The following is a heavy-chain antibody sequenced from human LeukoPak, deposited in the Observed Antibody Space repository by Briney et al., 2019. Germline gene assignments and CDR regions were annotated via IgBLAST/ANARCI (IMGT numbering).Heavy chain of an antibody. CDR1: GGSISSYY. V-gene: IGHV4-59*01. D-gene: IGHD5-24*01. Sequence: SETLSLTCTVSGGSISSYYWSWIRQPPGKGLEWIGYIYYSGSTNYNPSLKSRVTISVDTSKNQFSLKLSSVTAADTAVYYCARTGDGYAIDYWGQGTLGTVSS. J-gene: IGHJ4*02. CDR3: ARTGDGYAIDY. CDR2: IYYSGST.